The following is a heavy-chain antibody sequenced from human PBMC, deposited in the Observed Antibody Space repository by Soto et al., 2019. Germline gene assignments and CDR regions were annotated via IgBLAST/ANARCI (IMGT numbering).Heavy chain of an antibody. CDR1: GGSISSGGNS. J-gene: IGHJ4*02. Sequence: QLQLQESGSGLVKPSQTLSLTCAVSGGSISSGGNSWSWIRQPPGKGLDWIGYIYHSGSTYYNPSLKSRVTISVDRSKNQFSLKLNSVTAADTAVYYCARAGGLGAVAVDYWGQGTLVTVSS. CDR3: ARAGGLGAVAVDY. CDR2: IYHSGST. D-gene: IGHD6-19*01. V-gene: IGHV4-30-2*01.